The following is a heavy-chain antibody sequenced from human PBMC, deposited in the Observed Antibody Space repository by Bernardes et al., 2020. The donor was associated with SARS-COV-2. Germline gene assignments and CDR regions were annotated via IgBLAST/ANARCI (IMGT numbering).Heavy chain of an antibody. CDR2: IYSGGST. Sequence: GGSLRLSRAASGFTVSSNYMSWVRQAPGKGLEWVSVIYSGGSTYYADSVKGRFTISRDNSKNTLYLQMNSLRAEDTAVYYCARDVADAFDIWGQGTMVTVSS. CDR3: ARDVADAFDI. D-gene: IGHD2-21*01. J-gene: IGHJ3*02. CDR1: GFTVSSNY. V-gene: IGHV3-66*01.